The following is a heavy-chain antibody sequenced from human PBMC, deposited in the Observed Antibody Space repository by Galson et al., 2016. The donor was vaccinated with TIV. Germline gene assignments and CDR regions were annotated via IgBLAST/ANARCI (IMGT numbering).Heavy chain of an antibody. V-gene: IGHV3-30-3*01. Sequence: SLRLSCAASGFTFDSYTFHWVRQTPGKGLEWVAIISHDGNNKDFADSVQGRFTISRDSSKNTVFLQMNSLRLEDTAVYYCTRDGRGNWKYVDYFDYWGQETTVAVSS. CDR2: ISHDGNNK. CDR3: TRDGRGNWKYVDYFDY. D-gene: IGHD1-7*01. J-gene: IGHJ4*03. CDR1: GFTFDSYT.